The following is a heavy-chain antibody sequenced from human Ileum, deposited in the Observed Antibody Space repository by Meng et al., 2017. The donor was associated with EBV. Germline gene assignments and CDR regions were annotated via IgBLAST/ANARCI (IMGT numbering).Heavy chain of an antibody. CDR3: ARVGQWLPIDY. CDR1: GGSISRRNW. CDR2: IYHSGST. D-gene: IGHD6-19*01. Sequence: GQLQGSGPGRGKPSGTLALPCAVAGGSISRRNWWSWVRQPPGKGLEGMGEIYHSGSTNYNPSHKSRVTISVDKSKNQFSLNLSSVTAADTAVYYCARVGQWLPIDYWGQGTLVTVSS. V-gene: IGHV4-4*02. J-gene: IGHJ4*02.